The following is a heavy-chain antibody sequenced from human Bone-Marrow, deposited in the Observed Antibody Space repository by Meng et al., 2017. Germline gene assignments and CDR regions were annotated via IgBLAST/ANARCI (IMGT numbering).Heavy chain of an antibody. D-gene: IGHD4-17*01. Sequence: GESLKISCVASGFTFSTHVMHWVRQAPGKGLEWVAVISHDAKYKYYTDSVKGRFTISRDNSKNTLYLQMNSLRIEDTAVFYCARESTGRLDYWGQGTLVTVSS. CDR1: GFTFSTHV. V-gene: IGHV3-30*10. CDR3: ARESTGRLDY. J-gene: IGHJ4*02. CDR2: ISHDAKYK.